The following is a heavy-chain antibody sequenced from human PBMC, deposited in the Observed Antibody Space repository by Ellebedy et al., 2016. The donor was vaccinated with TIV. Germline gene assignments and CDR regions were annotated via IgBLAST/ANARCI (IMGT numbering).Heavy chain of an antibody. CDR2: ISAYNGDT. CDR3: ARDLYMDV. V-gene: IGHV1-18*04. J-gene: IGHJ6*03. Sequence: ASVKVSCKASGYTFTSYGITWVRQAPGQGLEWMGWISAYNGDTNYAQKFQGRVTMTRDTSASTVYMEVSSLISADTAVYYCARDLYMDVWGKGTTVTVSS. CDR1: GYTFTSYG.